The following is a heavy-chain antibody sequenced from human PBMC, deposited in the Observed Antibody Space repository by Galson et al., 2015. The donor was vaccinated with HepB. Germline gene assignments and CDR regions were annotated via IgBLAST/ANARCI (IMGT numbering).Heavy chain of an antibody. Sequence: SVKVSCKASGSTFTSYAMHWVRQAPGQRLEWMGWINAGNGNTKYSQKFQGRVTITRDTSASTAYMELSSLRSEDTAVYYCARGEVVIATSAFDYWGQGTLVTVSS. CDR3: ARGEVVIATSAFDY. D-gene: IGHD2-21*01. V-gene: IGHV1-3*01. CDR1: GSTFTSYA. CDR2: INAGNGNT. J-gene: IGHJ4*02.